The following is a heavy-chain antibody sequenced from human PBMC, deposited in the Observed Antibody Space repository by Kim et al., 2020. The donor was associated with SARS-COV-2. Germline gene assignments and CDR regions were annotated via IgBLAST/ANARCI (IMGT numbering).Heavy chain of an antibody. CDR1: GGSISSYY. CDR3: ASLVWFGELADVEYYFDY. V-gene: IGHV4-59*01. D-gene: IGHD3-10*01. CDR2: IYYSGST. Sequence: SETLSLTCTVSGGSISSYYWSWIRQPPGKGLEWIGYIYYSGSTNYNPSLKSRVTISVDTSKNQFSLKLSSVTAADTAVYYCASLVWFGELADVEYYFDYWGQGTLVTVSS. J-gene: IGHJ4*02.